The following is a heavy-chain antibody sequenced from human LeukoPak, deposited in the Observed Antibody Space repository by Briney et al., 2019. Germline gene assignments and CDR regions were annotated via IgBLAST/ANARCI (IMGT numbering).Heavy chain of an antibody. CDR1: GFTFSSYA. V-gene: IGHV3-30-3*02. D-gene: IGHD5-18*01. Sequence: PGGSLRLSCAASGFTFSSYAMHWVRQAPGKGLEWVAVISYDGSNKYYADSVKGRFTISRDNSKNTLYLQMNILRAEDTAVYFCAKDLDGDTAMTTDYWGQGALVTVSS. CDR3: AKDLDGDTAMTTDY. CDR2: ISYDGSNK. J-gene: IGHJ4*02.